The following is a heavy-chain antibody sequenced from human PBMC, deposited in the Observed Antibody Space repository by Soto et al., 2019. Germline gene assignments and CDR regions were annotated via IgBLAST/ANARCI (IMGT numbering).Heavy chain of an antibody. CDR3: AKDHRVRYSIRMYYFDY. J-gene: IGHJ4*02. CDR1: GFTFSSYA. D-gene: IGHD6-13*01. CDR2: ISGSGGST. V-gene: IGHV3-23*01. Sequence: EVQLLESGGGLVQPGESLRLSCAASGFTFSSYAMSWVRQAPGKGLEWVSAISGSGGSTYYADSVKGRFTISRDNSKNTLYLQMNSLRAEDTAVYYCAKDHRVRYSIRMYYFDYWGQGTLVTVSS.